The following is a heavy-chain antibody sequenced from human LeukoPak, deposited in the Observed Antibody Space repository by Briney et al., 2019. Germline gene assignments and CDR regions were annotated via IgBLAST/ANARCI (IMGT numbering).Heavy chain of an antibody. Sequence: ASVKVSFKASGYSFTSNYIHWVRQAPGQGLEWMGMIYPRDSSTSYAQKFQGRVTVTRDTSTSTVHMELSGLRSEDTAVYYCARDQEAFDYWGQGTLVTVSS. CDR2: IYPRDSST. CDR1: GYSFTSNY. V-gene: IGHV1-46*01. J-gene: IGHJ4*02. CDR3: ARDQEAFDY.